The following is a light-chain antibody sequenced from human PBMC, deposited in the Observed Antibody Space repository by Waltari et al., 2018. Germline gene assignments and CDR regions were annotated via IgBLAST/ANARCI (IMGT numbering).Light chain of an antibody. CDR2: NVS. CDR1: SSDVGGHNY. J-gene: IGLJ2*01. Sequence: QSALTQPASVSGSPGQPITISRTGTSSDVGGHNYASWYQQHPGKVPKLIIYNVSNRPSGVSNRFSASKSGNTASLTISGVQAEDEADYYCSSYASNGHMVFGGGTKLTVL. CDR3: SSYASNGHMV. V-gene: IGLV2-14*03.